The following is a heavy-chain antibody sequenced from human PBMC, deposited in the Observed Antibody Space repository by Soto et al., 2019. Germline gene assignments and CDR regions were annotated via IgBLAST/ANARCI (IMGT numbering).Heavy chain of an antibody. V-gene: IGHV4-34*01. CDR3: ARKIVVVPAAFYYYYYMDV. CDR1: GGSFSGYY. CDR2: INHSGST. Sequence: QVQLQQWGAGLLKPSETLSLTCAVYGGSFSGYYWSWIRQPPGKGLEWIGEINHSGSTNYNPSLMRLFTISGDTSKNQFSLKLSSVTAADTAVYYCARKIVVVPAAFYYYYYMDVWGKGTTVTVSS. J-gene: IGHJ6*03. D-gene: IGHD2-2*01.